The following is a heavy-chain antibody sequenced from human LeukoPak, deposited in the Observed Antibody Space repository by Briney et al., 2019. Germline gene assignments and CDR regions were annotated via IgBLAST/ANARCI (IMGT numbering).Heavy chain of an antibody. Sequence: GGSLRLSCAASGFTFSDYSMNWVRQAPGKGLEWISYISGSSNTIYHADSVRGRFTISRDNSKNTLYLQMNDLRAEDTAVYYCARDYYGSGSYQFDYWGQGTLVTVSS. CDR3: ARDYYGSGSYQFDY. CDR1: GFTFSDYS. J-gene: IGHJ4*02. D-gene: IGHD3-10*01. V-gene: IGHV3-48*01. CDR2: ISGSSNTI.